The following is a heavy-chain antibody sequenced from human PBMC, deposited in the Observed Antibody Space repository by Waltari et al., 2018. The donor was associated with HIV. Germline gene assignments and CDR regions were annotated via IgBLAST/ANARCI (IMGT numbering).Heavy chain of an antibody. CDR3: VRDSGRGRAVDF. D-gene: IGHD6-25*01. CDR1: GYTFTSSS. Sequence: QVQLVQSGSELKKPGASVKISCKASGYTFTSSSINWVRQDPGQGIEWMGWNNTNTGSPMHAPGYTGRFVFSLDTSVSTEYLQINGLTAEDTAVYYCVRDSGRGRAVDFWGQGTMVSVSS. V-gene: IGHV7-4-1*02. J-gene: IGHJ3*01. CDR2: NNTNTGSP.